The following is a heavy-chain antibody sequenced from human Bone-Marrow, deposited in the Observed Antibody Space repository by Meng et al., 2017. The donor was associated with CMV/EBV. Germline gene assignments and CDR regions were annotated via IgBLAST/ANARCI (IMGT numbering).Heavy chain of an antibody. CDR3: ARRSNYYYYGMDV. CDR1: GFTFSSYW. Sequence: GESLKISCAASGFTFSSYWMHWVRQAPGKGLVWVSRINSDGSSTSYADSVKGRFTISRDNAKNTLYLQMNSLRAEDTAVYYCARRSNYYYYGMDVWGQGTMVTVSS. J-gene: IGHJ6*02. CDR2: INSDGSST. D-gene: IGHD3-10*01. V-gene: IGHV3-74*01.